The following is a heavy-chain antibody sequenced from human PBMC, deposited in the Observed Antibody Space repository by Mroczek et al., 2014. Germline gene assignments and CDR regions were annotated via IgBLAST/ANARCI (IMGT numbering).Heavy chain of an antibody. Sequence: QVQLVESGAEVKKPGASVKVSCKASGYTFTGYYMHWVRQAPGQGLEWMGWINPNSGGTNYAQKFQGRVTMTRDTSISTAYMELSRLRSDDTAVYYCARDRDYYGSGSYYNGNAYDIWGQGTMVTVSS. CDR3: ARDRDYYGSGSYYNGNAYDI. J-gene: IGHJ3*02. V-gene: IGHV1-2*02. CDR1: GYTFTGYY. CDR2: INPNSGGT. D-gene: IGHD3-10*01.